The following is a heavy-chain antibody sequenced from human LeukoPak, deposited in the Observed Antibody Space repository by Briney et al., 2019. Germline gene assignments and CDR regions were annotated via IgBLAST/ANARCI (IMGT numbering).Heavy chain of an antibody. CDR3: ARGRRGYSYGFDY. CDR2: IKQDGSEK. J-gene: IGHJ4*02. V-gene: IGHV3-7*01. CDR1: RFTFSSYW. D-gene: IGHD5-18*01. Sequence: GGSLRLSCSASRFTFSSYWMNRVRQAPGKGLEWVANIKQDGSEKYYVDSVKGRFTISRDNAKNSVYLQMDSLRAEDTAVYYCARGRRGYSYGFDYWGQGTLVTVSS.